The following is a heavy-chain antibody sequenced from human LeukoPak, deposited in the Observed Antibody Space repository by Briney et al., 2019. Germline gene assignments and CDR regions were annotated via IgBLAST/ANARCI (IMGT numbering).Heavy chain of an antibody. D-gene: IGHD3-10*01. V-gene: IGHV4-59*01. CDR2: IYNSGST. CDR3: ARDWFGPGGWFDP. Sequence: SETLSLTCTVSGGSISSYYWSWIRQPAGKGLEWIGYIYNSGSTNYNPSLKGRVTISVDTSKNQFSLKLSTVTAADTAVYYCARDWFGPGGWFDPWGQGTLVTVSS. CDR1: GGSISSYY. J-gene: IGHJ5*02.